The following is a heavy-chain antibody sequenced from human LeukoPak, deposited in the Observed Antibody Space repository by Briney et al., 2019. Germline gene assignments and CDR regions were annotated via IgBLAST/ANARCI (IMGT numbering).Heavy chain of an antibody. V-gene: IGHV4-34*01. CDR3: ARAVYPRYCSSTSCSRPYYFDY. Sequence: PSETLSLTCAVYGGSFSGYYWSWIRQPPGKGQEWIGEINHSGSTNCNPSLKSRVTISVDTSKNQFSLKLSSVTAADTAVYYCARAVYPRYCSSTSCSRPYYFDYWGQGTLVTVSS. D-gene: IGHD2-2*01. CDR1: GGSFSGYY. J-gene: IGHJ4*02. CDR2: INHSGST.